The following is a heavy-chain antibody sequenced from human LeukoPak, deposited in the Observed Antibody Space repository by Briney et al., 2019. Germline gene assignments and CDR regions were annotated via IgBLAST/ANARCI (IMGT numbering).Heavy chain of an antibody. J-gene: IGHJ4*02. CDR1: GFTFSRYA. D-gene: IGHD3-10*01. V-gene: IGHV3-23*01. Sequence: GASLRLSCAASGFTFSRYAVGWVRQVPGKGLEWVSAISGSGGTTYYADSVKGRFTISRDNSKNTLYLQMNSLRAEDTAIYYCAKAQVPESYGSGSYYVGFDYWGQGTLVTVSS. CDR2: ISGSGGTT. CDR3: AKAQVPESYGSGSYYVGFDY.